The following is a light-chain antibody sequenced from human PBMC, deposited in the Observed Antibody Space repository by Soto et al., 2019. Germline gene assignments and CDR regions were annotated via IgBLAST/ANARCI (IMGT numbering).Light chain of an antibody. V-gene: IGKV1-39*01. CDR2: AVS. CDR3: HQSYVTPGT. Sequence: DIQMTQSPSSLSASVGDRVTITCRASQSIGTYLDWYQYKPGKAPKVVIYAVSSLQAGVPSRFSGSGSGTDFTLTVSSLQPEDSATYYCHQSYVTPGTFGGGTKVDIK. J-gene: IGKJ4*01. CDR1: QSIGTY.